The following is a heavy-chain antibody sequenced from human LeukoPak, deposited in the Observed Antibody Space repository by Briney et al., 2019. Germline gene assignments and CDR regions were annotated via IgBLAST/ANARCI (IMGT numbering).Heavy chain of an antibody. CDR1: GYTFTSYD. CDR2: KSPNSGNT. D-gene: IGHD7-27*01. V-gene: IGHV1-8*01. CDR3: VRTPPNWGADF. J-gene: IGHJ4*02. Sequence: GASVKVSCKASGYTFTSYDINWMRQATGQGLEWMGWKSPNSGNTGYAQKFQGRVTMTRDTSTGTAYLELSSLRSEDSAVYYCVRTPPNWGADFWGQGTLVTVSS.